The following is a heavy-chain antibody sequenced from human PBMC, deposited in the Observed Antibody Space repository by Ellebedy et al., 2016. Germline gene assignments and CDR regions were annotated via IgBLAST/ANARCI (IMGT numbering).Heavy chain of an antibody. CDR2: IYYSGST. Sequence: SETLSLTCTVSGGSISSYYWSWIRQPPGKGLEWIGYIYYSGSTNYNPSLKSRVTISVDTSKNQFSLMLSSVTAADTAVYYCAREESYAFDIWGQGTMVTVSS. V-gene: IGHV4-59*01. CDR1: GGSISSYY. J-gene: IGHJ3*02. CDR3: AREESYAFDI. D-gene: IGHD3-10*01.